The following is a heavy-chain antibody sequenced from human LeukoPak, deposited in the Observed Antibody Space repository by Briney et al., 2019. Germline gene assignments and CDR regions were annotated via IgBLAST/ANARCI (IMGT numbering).Heavy chain of an antibody. Sequence: QPGGSLRLSCAASGFTFSSYAMSWVRQAPGKGLEWVSAISGSGGSTYYADSVKGRFTISRDNSKNTLYLQMNSLRAEDTAVYYCAKGPLAVGGYYYYYYMDVWGKGTTVTVSS. CDR1: GFTFSSYA. V-gene: IGHV3-23*01. CDR2: ISGSGGST. J-gene: IGHJ6*03. CDR3: AKGPLAVGGYYYYYYMDV. D-gene: IGHD2-15*01.